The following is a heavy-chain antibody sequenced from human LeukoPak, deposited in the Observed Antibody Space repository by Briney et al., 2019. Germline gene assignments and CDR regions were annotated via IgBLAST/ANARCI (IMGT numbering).Heavy chain of an antibody. D-gene: IGHD2/OR15-2a*01. J-gene: IGHJ6*02. V-gene: IGHV3-30-3*01. Sequence: PGGSLRLSCAASGFDFSINAMHWVRQAPGKGLEWVSLISYDGSKKYYADSVKGRFTISRDNSKITLHLQMNSLRPEDAAVYYCARVAAAYDTFSYHGMDVWGQGTTVIVS. CDR3: ARVAAAYDTFSYHGMDV. CDR1: GFDFSINA. CDR2: ISYDGSKK.